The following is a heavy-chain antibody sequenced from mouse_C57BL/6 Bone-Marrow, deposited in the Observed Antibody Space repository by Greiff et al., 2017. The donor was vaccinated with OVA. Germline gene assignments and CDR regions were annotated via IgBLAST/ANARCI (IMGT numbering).Heavy chain of an antibody. J-gene: IGHJ3*01. Sequence: QVQLKESGPELVKPGASVKISCKASGYAFSSSWMNWVKQRPGKGLEWIGRIYPGDGDTNYNGKFKGKATLTADKSSSTAYMQLSSLTSEDSAVYFCARGDQFAYWGQGTLVTVSA. CDR3: ARGDQFAY. CDR1: GYAFSSSW. CDR2: IYPGDGDT. V-gene: IGHV1-82*01.